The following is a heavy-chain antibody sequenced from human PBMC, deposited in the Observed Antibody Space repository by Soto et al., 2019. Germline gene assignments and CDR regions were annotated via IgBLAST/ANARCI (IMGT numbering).Heavy chain of an antibody. J-gene: IGHJ4*02. D-gene: IGHD6-19*01. CDR2: INPSGGST. CDR1: GYTFTSYY. Sequence: ASVKVSCKASGYTFTSYYLHWVRQAPGQGLEWMGIINPSGGSTSYAQKFQGRVTMTRDTSTSTVYMELSSLRSEDTAVYYCASMSSAAVAGKYADYWGQGTQVTVSS. V-gene: IGHV1-46*01. CDR3: ASMSSAAVAGKYADY.